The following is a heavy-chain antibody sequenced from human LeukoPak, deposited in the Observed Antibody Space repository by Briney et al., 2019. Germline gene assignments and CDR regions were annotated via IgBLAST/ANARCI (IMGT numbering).Heavy chain of an antibody. CDR2: IRHDGNAK. CDR3: ATSHDSAGND. Sequence: GGSLRLSCAASGFAFSDFWMSWVRQAPGKGLEWVANIRHDGNAKNYVPAVRGRFTISRDNAKNSLYLQMNSLTVEDTAVYYCATSHDSAGNDWGQGTLVTVSS. CDR1: GFAFSDFW. D-gene: IGHD2-15*01. V-gene: IGHV3-7*01. J-gene: IGHJ4*02.